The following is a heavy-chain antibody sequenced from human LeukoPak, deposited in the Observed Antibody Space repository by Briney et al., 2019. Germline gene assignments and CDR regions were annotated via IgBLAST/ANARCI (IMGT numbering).Heavy chain of an antibody. CDR3: AKCLTEGGYYYFDY. CDR2: ISGTGHHT. D-gene: IGHD3-3*01. J-gene: IGHJ4*01. V-gene: IGHV3-23*01. Sequence: GGSLRLSCTTSGLTFSNYAMTWVRRAPGRGLEWVSSISGTGHHTYYPDSVKGRFTISRDNSKSTLYLQMNSLRAEDTAVFYCAKCLTEGGYYYFDYWGHGTLVTVSS. CDR1: GLTFSNYA.